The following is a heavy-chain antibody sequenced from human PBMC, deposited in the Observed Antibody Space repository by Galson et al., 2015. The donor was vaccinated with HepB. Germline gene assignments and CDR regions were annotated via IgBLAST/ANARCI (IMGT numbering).Heavy chain of an antibody. CDR3: ARFPDYDILTDYYIPFDY. J-gene: IGHJ4*02. Sequence: SVKVSCKASGYTFTSDAIHWVRQAPGHRLEWMGWINAGNGNTKYSQKFQGRVTISRDTSATTAYMELSSLRSEDTAVYYCARFPDYDILTDYYIPFDYWGQGSLVTVSS. CDR2: INAGNGNT. D-gene: IGHD3-9*01. CDR1: GYTFTSDA. V-gene: IGHV1-3*01.